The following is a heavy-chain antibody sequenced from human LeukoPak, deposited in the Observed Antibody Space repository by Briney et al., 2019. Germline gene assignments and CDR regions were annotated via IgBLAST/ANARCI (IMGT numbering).Heavy chain of an antibody. CDR1: GYSFTSYW. CDR2: IYPGDSDT. D-gene: IGHD3-3*01. V-gene: IGHV5-51*01. Sequence: GESLKISCKGSGYSFTSYWIGWVRQMPGKGLEWMGIIYPGDSDTRYSPAFQGQVTISADKSISTAYLQWSSLKASDTAMYYCARQTTIFGVGPNPRSYNWFDPWGQGTLVTVSS. J-gene: IGHJ5*02. CDR3: ARQTTIFGVGPNPRSYNWFDP.